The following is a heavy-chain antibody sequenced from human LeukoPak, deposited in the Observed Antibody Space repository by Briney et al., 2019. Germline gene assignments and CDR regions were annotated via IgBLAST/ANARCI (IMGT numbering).Heavy chain of an antibody. CDR3: ARQWLTPFDY. CDR1: GCTFSSYE. Sequence: GGSLRLSCAASGCTFSSYEMNWVRQAPGKGREWVSYISTSGSTIYYADSVKGRFTISRDNAKNSLYLQMNSLSAEDTAIYYCARQWLTPFDYWGQGTLVTVSS. J-gene: IGHJ4*02. D-gene: IGHD6-19*01. V-gene: IGHV3-48*03. CDR2: ISTSGSTI.